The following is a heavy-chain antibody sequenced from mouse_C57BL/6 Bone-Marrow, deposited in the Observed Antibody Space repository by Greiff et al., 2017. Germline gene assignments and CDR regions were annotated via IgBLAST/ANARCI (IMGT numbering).Heavy chain of an antibody. CDR2: IDPSDSYT. V-gene: IGHV1-59*01. CDR1: GYTFTSYW. CDR3: ARRATVVPGDD. D-gene: IGHD1-1*01. J-gene: IGHJ4*01. Sequence: QVQLQQPGAELVRPGTSVKLSCKASGYTFTSYWMHWVKQRPGQGLEWIGVIDPSDSYTNYNQKFKGKATLTVDTSSSTAYMQLSSLTSEDSAVYYCARRATVVPGDDWGQGTAVTVSS.